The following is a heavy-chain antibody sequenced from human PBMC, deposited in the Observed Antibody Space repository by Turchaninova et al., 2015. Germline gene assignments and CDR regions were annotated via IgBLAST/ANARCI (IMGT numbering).Heavy chain of an antibody. Sequence: EVQLVESGGGWVQPGGSLRLSCAASGFTFSSYAMTWVRQAPGKGVEWVSAISASSGSTYSADSGKGRFTISRDNSKNTLYLQMNSLRAEDTAVYYCAKAQAGYSSGWYYFDFWGQGILVTVSS. J-gene: IGHJ4*02. CDR2: ISASSGST. CDR3: AKAQAGYSSGWYYFDF. D-gene: IGHD6-19*01. V-gene: IGHV3-23*04. CDR1: GFTFSSYA.